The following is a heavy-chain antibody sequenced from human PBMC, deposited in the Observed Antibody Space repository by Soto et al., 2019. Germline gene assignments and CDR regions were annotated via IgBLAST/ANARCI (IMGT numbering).Heavy chain of an antibody. J-gene: IGHJ6*03. D-gene: IGHD4-4*01. V-gene: IGHV3-30*18. CDR3: AKDPGGNYGLYYYYYYYMDV. Sequence: VAVISYDGSDKYYADSVKGRFTISRDNSKNTLYLQMNSLRAEDAAVYYCAKDPGGNYGLYYYYYYYMDVWGKGTTVTVS. CDR2: ISYDGSDK.